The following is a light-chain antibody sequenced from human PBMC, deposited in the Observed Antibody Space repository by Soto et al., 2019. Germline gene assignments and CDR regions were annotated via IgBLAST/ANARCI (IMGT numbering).Light chain of an antibody. J-gene: IGLJ1*01. Sequence: SVLTQPPGASASPGQTVTFSCTRTRSDVGGYNYVSWYQQHPGRAPKLMISEVSKRPSGVPDLFSGSKSGNTASLTVSGLQAEYEAVHFCSSYAGSNNYGVGTGTKVTVL. CDR1: RSDVGGYNY. CDR2: EVS. V-gene: IGLV2-8*01. CDR3: SSYAGSNNYG.